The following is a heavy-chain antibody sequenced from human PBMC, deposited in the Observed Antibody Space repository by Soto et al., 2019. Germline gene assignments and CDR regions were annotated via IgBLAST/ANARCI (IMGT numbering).Heavy chain of an antibody. V-gene: IGHV3-23*01. Sequence: EVHLLQSGGGLVQPGGSLRLSCATSGFTLSNSVMSWVRQAPGKGLEWVSTIAGKTYYSDSVKGRFTISRANSQSTLYLQLNSLRAEDTAVYYCARKIDVPTGMLDHWGQGTLVTVSS. J-gene: IGHJ4*02. D-gene: IGHD1-1*01. CDR1: GFTLSNSV. CDR3: ARKIDVPTGMLDH. CDR2: IAGKT.